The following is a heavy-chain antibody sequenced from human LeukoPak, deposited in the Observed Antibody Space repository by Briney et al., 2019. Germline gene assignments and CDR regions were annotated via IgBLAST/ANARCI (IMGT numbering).Heavy chain of an antibody. J-gene: IGHJ6*03. V-gene: IGHV1-69*06. CDR2: IIPIFGTA. CDR3: ARGYYDFWSGYYMYYYYYMDV. CDR1: GGTFSSYA. Sequence: SVKVSCKASGGTFSSYAISWVRQAPGQGLEWMGGIIPIFGTANYAQKFQGRVTITADKSTSTAYMELSSLRSEDTAVYYCARGYYDFWSGYYMYYYYYMDVWGKGTTVTVSS. D-gene: IGHD3-3*01.